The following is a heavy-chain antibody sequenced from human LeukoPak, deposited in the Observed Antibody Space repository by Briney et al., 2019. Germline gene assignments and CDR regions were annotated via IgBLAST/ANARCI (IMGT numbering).Heavy chain of an antibody. J-gene: IGHJ5*02. CDR1: GYSISSGYY. V-gene: IGHV4-38-2*02. D-gene: IGHD3-10*01. CDR3: ARSTRSWFDP. CDR2: IYHSGST. Sequence: PSETLSLTCTVSGYSISSGYYWGWIRQPPGKGLEWIGSIYHSGSTFYNSSLKSRVTISVDTSNNQVSLKLSSVTAADTAVYYCARSTRSWFDPWGQGTLVTVSS.